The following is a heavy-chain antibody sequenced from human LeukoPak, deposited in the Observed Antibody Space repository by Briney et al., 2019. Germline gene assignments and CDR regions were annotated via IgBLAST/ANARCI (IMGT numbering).Heavy chain of an antibody. J-gene: IGHJ4*02. V-gene: IGHV3-23*01. CDR3: AKESSGRYGIVAAVFDW. CDR1: GFTFGHYA. CDR2: ISGTGGNT. D-gene: IGHD6-13*01. Sequence: GGSLRLSCAASGFTFGHYAMSWVRQAPGKGLEWVAGISGTGGNTFHADSVKGRLSISRDNSRATLFLQMETLRAEDTAVYYCAKESSGRYGIVAAVFDWWGQGTLVSVSS.